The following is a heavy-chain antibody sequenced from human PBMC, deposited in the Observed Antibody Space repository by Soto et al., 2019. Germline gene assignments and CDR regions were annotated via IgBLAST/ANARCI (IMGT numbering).Heavy chain of an antibody. CDR1: GGTFSSYT. CDR2: IIPILGIA. D-gene: IGHD5-18*01. Sequence: QVQLVQSGAEVKKPGSSVKVSCKASGGTFSSYTISWVRQAPGQGLEWMGRIIPILGIANYAQKFQGRVTITADKSTSTAYMELSRLRSEDTAVYYCAREGSAMAMDIWGQGITVTVSS. CDR3: AREGSAMAMDI. V-gene: IGHV1-69*08. J-gene: IGHJ6*02.